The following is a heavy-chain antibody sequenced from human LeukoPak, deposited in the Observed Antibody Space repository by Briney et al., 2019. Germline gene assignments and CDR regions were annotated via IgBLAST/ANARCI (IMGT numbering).Heavy chain of an antibody. Sequence: GESLKISCKGSGYSFTSYWISWVRQMPGKGLEWMGRIDPSDSYTNYSPSFQGHVTISADKSISAVYLQWSSLKASDSAIYYCASSCSSTHCYWDSYSYGMDVWGQGTTVTVSS. D-gene: IGHD2-2*01. CDR3: ASSCSSTHCYWDSYSYGMDV. CDR1: GYSFTSYW. V-gene: IGHV5-10-1*01. J-gene: IGHJ6*02. CDR2: IDPSDSYT.